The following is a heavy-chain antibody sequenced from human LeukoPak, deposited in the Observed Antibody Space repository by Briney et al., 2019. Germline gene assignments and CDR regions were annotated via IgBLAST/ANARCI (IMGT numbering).Heavy chain of an antibody. J-gene: IGHJ6*03. CDR3: ARLRLRCRSSTSCYTGLNNYYYYMDV. V-gene: IGHV4-39*07. CDR2: INHSGST. CDR1: GGSISSGGYY. Sequence: SETLSLTCTVSGGSISSGGYYWSWIRQPPGKGLEWIGEINHSGSTNYNPSLKSRVTISVDTSKNQFSLKLSSMTAADTAVYYCARLRLRCRSSTSCYTGLNNYYYYMDVWGKGTTVTVSS. D-gene: IGHD2-2*02.